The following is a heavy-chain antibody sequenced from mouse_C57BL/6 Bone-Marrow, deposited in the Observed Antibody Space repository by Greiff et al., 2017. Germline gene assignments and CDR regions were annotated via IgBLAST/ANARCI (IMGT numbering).Heavy chain of an antibody. V-gene: IGHV1-82*01. CDR1: GYAFSSSW. Sequence: QVQLQQSGPELVKPGASVKISCKASGYAFSSSWMNWVKQRPGKGLEWIGRIYPGDGDTNYNGKFKGKATLTADKSSSTAYMQLSSLTSEDSAVYFCARLRPWYFDVGGTGTTVTVSS. J-gene: IGHJ1*03. CDR2: IYPGDGDT. D-gene: IGHD1-1*01. CDR3: ARLRPWYFDV.